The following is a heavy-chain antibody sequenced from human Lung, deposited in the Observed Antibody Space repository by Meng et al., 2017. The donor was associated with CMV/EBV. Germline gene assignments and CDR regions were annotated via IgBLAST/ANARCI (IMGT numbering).Heavy chain of an antibody. V-gene: IGHV3-21*06. CDR2: ISTSSTYK. D-gene: IGHD3-9*01. Sequence: GGSLRLXXAASGFTFSVYNMNWVRQAPGKGLEWVSSISTSSTYKNYAESLKGRFTISRDNSKNTLYLRMNGLRAEDTAVYYCAGHYDSQSALSYWGQGAXVTVSS. CDR3: AGHYDSQSALSY. CDR1: GFTFSVYN. J-gene: IGHJ4*02.